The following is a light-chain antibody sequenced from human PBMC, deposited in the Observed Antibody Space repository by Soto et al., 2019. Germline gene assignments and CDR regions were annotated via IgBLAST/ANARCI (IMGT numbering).Light chain of an antibody. CDR1: HSISSR. CDR2: YAY. CDR3: KQYDTYSRT. J-gene: IGKJ1*01. Sequence: IQMTQSPSTLSASVGYRVIMTCRASHSISSRLAWYQHKPGKAPKLLIYYAYSLESGVQSRFSGSGSGTEFTLTISSLQPDDFATYYCKQYDTYSRTFGQGTKVDIK. V-gene: IGKV1-5*01.